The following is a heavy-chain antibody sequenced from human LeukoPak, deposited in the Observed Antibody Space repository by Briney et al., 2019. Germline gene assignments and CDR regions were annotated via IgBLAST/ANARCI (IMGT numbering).Heavy chain of an antibody. D-gene: IGHD3-22*01. CDR3: ARHYYDSSGYYPWYFVY. CDR1: GGSLNSNTYY. CDR2: MYYSGST. J-gene: IGHJ4*02. V-gene: IGHV4-39*01. Sequence: SETLSLTCSVSGGSLNSNTYYWGWIRQAPGKGLEWIGSMYYSGSTYYNQSLKSRVTISLDTSKNQFSLKLTSVTAADTAVCYCARHYYDSSGYYPWYFVYWGQGTLVTVSS.